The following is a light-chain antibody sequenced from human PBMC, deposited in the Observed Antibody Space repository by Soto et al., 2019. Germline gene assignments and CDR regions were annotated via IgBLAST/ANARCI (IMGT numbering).Light chain of an antibody. J-gene: IGKJ4*01. V-gene: IGKV3-11*01. Sequence: TVLTQSAATLSLSPGERATLSCKASQSIGNSLGWFQQKPGQAPRLLIDDAFNRATGIPARFTGSGSGSDFTLTISSLEPEDFGVYYCRQRYNWPLTFGGGTKVDIK. CDR2: DAF. CDR1: QSIGNS. CDR3: RQRYNWPLT.